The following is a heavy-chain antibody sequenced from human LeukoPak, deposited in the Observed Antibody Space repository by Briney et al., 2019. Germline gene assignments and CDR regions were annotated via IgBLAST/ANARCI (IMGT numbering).Heavy chain of an antibody. J-gene: IGHJ4*02. CDR3: ARGDSGWSPVDY. D-gene: IGHD6-19*01. CDR1: GGTFSSYA. Sequence: SVKVSCKASGGTFSSYAISWVRQAPGHGLEWMGGIIPIFGTANYAQKFQGRVTITADKSTSTAYMELSSLRSEDTAVYYCARGDSGWSPVDYWGQGTLVTVSS. CDR2: IIPIFGTA. V-gene: IGHV1-69*06.